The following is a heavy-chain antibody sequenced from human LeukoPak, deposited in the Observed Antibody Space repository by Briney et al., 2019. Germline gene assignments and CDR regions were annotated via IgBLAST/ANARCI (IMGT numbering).Heavy chain of an antibody. CDR3: AREYGAHFDY. D-gene: IGHD4-17*01. J-gene: IGHJ4*02. Sequence: GGSLRLSCTDSGFSFSQYWMSWIRQAPGKGLEWVANIKPDGSDKYYVDSVKGRFTISRDNANKSLYLQMSSLRVDDTAVYYCAREYGAHFDYWGQGTLVTVSS. V-gene: IGHV3-7*01. CDR1: GFSFSQYW. CDR2: IKPDGSDK.